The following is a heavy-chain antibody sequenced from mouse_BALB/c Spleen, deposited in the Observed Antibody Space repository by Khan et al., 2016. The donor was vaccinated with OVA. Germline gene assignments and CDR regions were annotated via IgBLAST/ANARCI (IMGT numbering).Heavy chain of an antibody. CDR1: GYSITSDYA. CDR2: ISSSGST. V-gene: IGHV3-2*02. CDR3: ARDGSRYNYAMDY. Sequence: VQLPPSGPGLVKPSQSLSLTCTVTGYSITSDYAWNWIRQFPGNKLEWMGYISSSGSTNYNPALKSRISITRDTSKNQFFLQLNSVTTEDTATYYCARDGSRYNYAMDYWGQGTAVTVSS. J-gene: IGHJ4*01. D-gene: IGHD2-3*01.